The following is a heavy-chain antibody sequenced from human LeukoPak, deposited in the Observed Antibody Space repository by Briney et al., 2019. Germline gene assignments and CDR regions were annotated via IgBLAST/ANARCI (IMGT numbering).Heavy chain of an antibody. CDR2: IYTSGST. CDR1: GGSISSGSYY. V-gene: IGHV4-61*02. J-gene: IGHJ4*02. D-gene: IGHD3-22*01. Sequence: PSETLSLTCTVSGGSISSGSYYWSWIRQPAGKGLEWIGRIYTSGSTNYNPSLKSRVTISVDTSKNQFSLKLSSVTAADTAVYYCARDVYYYDSSGYYSFDYWGQGTLVTVSS. CDR3: ARDVYYYDSSGYYSFDY.